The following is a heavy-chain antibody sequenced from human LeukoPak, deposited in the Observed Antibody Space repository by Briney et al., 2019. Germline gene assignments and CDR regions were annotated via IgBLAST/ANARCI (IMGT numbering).Heavy chain of an antibody. CDR1: GGSFSGYY. J-gene: IGHJ5*02. CDR2: INHSGST. D-gene: IGHD3-3*01. V-gene: IGHV4-34*01. Sequence: SETLSLTCAVYGGSFSGYYWSWIRQPPGKGLEWIGEINHSGSTSYNPSLKSRVTISVDTSKNQFSLKLSSVTAADTAVYYCARGRFLEWKRWFDPWGQGTLVTVSS. CDR3: ARGRFLEWKRWFDP.